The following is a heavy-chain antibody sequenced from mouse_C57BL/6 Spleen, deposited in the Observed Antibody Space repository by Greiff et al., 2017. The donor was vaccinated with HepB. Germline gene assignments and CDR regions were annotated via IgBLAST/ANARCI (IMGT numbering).Heavy chain of an antibody. CDR3: TRDSTGHWYFDV. CDR1: GFTFSSYA. D-gene: IGHD4-1*02. J-gene: IGHJ1*03. CDR2: ISSGGDYI. Sequence: EVKLMESGEGLVKPGGSLKLSCAASGFTFSSYAMSWVRQTPEKRLEWVAYISSGGDYIYYADTVKGRFTISRDNARNTLYLQMSSLKSEDTAMYYCTRDSTGHWYFDVRGTGTTVTVSS. V-gene: IGHV5-9-1*02.